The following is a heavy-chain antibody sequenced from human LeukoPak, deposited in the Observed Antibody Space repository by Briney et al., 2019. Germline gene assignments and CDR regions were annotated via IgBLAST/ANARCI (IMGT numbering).Heavy chain of an antibody. CDR1: GGSISSSSYY. V-gene: IGHV4-39*07. J-gene: IGHJ6*03. Sequence: SETLSLTCTVSGGSISSSSYYWGWIRQPPGKGLEWIGSIYYSGSTYYNPSLKSRVTISVDTSKNQFSLKLSSVTAADTAVYYCARDLGRGSYYYYYYMDVWGKGTTVTVSS. D-gene: IGHD3-16*01. CDR2: IYYSGST. CDR3: ARDLGRGSYYYYYYMDV.